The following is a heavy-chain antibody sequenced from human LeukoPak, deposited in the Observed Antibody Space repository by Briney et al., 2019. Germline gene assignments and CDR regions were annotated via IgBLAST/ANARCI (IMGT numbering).Heavy chain of an antibody. J-gene: IGHJ4*02. V-gene: IGHV3-23*01. CDR3: AQQTYYYDSSGYFSDY. CDR1: GFTFSSYA. D-gene: IGHD3-22*01. Sequence: GGSLRLSCAASGFTFSSYAMSWVRQAPGEGLEWVSAISGSGGSTYYADSVKGRFTISRDNSKNTLYLQMNSLRAEDTAVYYCAQQTYYYDSSGYFSDYWAREPWSPSPQ. CDR2: ISGSGGST.